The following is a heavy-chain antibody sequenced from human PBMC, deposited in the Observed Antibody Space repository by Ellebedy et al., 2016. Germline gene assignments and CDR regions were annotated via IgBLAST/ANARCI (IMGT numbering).Heavy chain of an antibody. D-gene: IGHD3-3*01. CDR3: ARDLGAATTYYDFWSGLDYYYGMDV. Sequence: ASVKVSCKASGYTFTGYYMHWVRQAPGQGLEWMGWINPNSGGTNYAQKFQGWVTMTRDTSISTAYMELSRLRSDDTAVYYCARDLGAATTYYDFWSGLDYYYGMDVWGQGTTVTVSS. V-gene: IGHV1-2*04. CDR2: INPNSGGT. J-gene: IGHJ6*02. CDR1: GYTFTGYY.